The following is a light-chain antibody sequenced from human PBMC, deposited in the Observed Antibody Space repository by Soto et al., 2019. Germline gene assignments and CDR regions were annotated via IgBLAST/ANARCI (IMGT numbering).Light chain of an antibody. CDR1: ESVKTR. J-gene: IGKJ4*01. V-gene: IGKV3-15*01. CDR2: DAF. CDR3: QQYDDWPLT. Sequence: EQVMTQSPATVSVSPGERATLSCRASESVKTRVAWYQQKPGQAPRLLIYDAFTRGIGIPARFRVSASGTDFSLTSSIRQSDDFAIYYCQQYDDWPLTLRGGTQGEIK.